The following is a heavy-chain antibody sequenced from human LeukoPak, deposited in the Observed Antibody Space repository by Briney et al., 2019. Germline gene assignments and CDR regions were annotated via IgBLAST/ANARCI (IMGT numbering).Heavy chain of an antibody. D-gene: IGHD3-10*01. CDR3: ARDRARDYYGSGSFYYYYGMDV. CDR2: INPNSGDT. CDR1: GYTFTDHY. V-gene: IGHV1-2*02. J-gene: IGHJ6*02. Sequence: ASVKVSCKASGYTFTDHYMHWVRQAPGQGLEWVGWINPNSGDTDYGQKFQGRVSIIRDTSISTTYMELSSLTSDDTAVYFCARDRARDYYGSGSFYYYYGMDVWGQGTTVTVS.